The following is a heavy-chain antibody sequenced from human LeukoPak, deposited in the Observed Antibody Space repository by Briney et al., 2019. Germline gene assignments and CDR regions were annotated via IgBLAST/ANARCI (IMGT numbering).Heavy chain of an antibody. CDR2: IRYDGSNK. Sequence: GGSLRLSCAASGVTFSSYGMYWVCQALGKGLECVSFIRYDGSNKYYSAYVKGRFTISRDNSKNTLYLQMNSLRAEDTAVYYCAKDQRYFDWLHFDYWGQGTLLTVSS. CDR1: GVTFSSYG. V-gene: IGHV3-30*02. D-gene: IGHD3-9*01. J-gene: IGHJ4*02. CDR3: AKDQRYFDWLHFDY.